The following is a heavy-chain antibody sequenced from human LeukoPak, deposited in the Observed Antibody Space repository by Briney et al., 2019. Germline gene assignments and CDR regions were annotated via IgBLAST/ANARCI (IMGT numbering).Heavy chain of an antibody. Sequence: GGSLRLSCAASGFMFSIYWMTWVRQAPGKGLEWVANIKQDGSEKYYVDSVKGRFTISRDNAKNSLYLQMNSLRAEDTAVYYCAILAAKPGNDAFDIWGQGTMVTVSS. J-gene: IGHJ3*02. CDR3: AILAAKPGNDAFDI. CDR1: GFMFSIYW. V-gene: IGHV3-7*01. CDR2: IKQDGSEK. D-gene: IGHD6-13*01.